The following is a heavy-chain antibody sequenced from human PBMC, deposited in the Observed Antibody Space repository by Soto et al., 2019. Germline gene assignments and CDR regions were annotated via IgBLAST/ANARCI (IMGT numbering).Heavy chain of an antibody. CDR1: GGSISSGGYY. Sequence: QVQLQESGPGLVKPSQTLSLTCTVSGGSISSGGYYWSWIRQHPGKGLEWIGYIYYSGSTYYNPSRQSRVTIXXAXSXXQFSLKLSSVTAADTAVYYCARGLRWLQGENAFDIWGQGTMVTVSS. CDR2: IYYSGST. D-gene: IGHD5-12*01. J-gene: IGHJ3*02. CDR3: ARGLRWLQGENAFDI. V-gene: IGHV4-31*03.